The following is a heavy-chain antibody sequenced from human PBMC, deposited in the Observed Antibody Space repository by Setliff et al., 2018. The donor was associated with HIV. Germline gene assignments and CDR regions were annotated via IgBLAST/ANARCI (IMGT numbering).Heavy chain of an antibody. CDR2: IYYSGST. J-gene: IGHJ6*03. D-gene: IGHD5-12*01. V-gene: IGHV4-31*03. CDR3: ARGLVVVTDSDYDTNYYYYYYMDV. Sequence: SETLSLTCTVSGGSISSGGYYWSWIRQHPGKGLEWIGYIYYSGSTYYNPSLKSRVTISIDTSKNRFSLKLSSVTAADTAVYYCARGLVVVTDSDYDTNYYYYYYMDVWGKGTTVTVSS. CDR1: GGSISSGGYY.